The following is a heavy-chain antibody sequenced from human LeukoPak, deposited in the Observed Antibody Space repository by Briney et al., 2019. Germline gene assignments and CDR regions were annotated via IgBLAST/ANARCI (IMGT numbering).Heavy chain of an antibody. Sequence: SVKVSCKASGGTFSSYAISWVRQAPGQGLEWMGGIIPIFGTADYAQKFQGRVTITADESTSTAYMELSSLRSEDTAVYYCARVAMGRGVAYLGFDPWGQGTLVTVSS. V-gene: IGHV1-69*01. CDR3: ARVAMGRGVAYLGFDP. J-gene: IGHJ5*02. CDR1: GGTFSSYA. D-gene: IGHD3-10*01. CDR2: IIPIFGTA.